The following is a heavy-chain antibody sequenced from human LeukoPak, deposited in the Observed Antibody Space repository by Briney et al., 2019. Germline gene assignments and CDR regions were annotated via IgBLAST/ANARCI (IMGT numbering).Heavy chain of an antibody. CDR3: AKTSNYGSGSYRIGYYFDY. V-gene: IGHV3-23*01. CDR1: GFTFSSYA. CDR2: ISGSGGST. D-gene: IGHD3-10*01. Sequence: PGGSLRLSCAASGFTFSSYAMSWVRQAPGKGLEWVSAISGSGGSTYYADSVKGRFTISRDNSKDTLYLQMNSLRAEDTAVYYCAKTSNYGSGSYRIGYYFDYWGQGTLVTVSS. J-gene: IGHJ4*02.